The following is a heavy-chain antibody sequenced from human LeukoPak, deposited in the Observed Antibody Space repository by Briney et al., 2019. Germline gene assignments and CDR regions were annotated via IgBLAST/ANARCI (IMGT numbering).Heavy chain of an antibody. J-gene: IGHJ4*02. D-gene: IGHD5-18*01. CDR2: IIPIFGTA. V-gene: IGHV1-69*05. CDR3: AREWIQLTEGFDY. CDR1: GGTFSSYA. Sequence: GASVKVSCKASGGTFSSYAISWVRQAPGQGLEWMGGIIPIFGTANYAQKFQGRVTMTRDMSTSTVYMELSSLRSEDTAVYYCAREWIQLTEGFDYWGQGTLVTVSS.